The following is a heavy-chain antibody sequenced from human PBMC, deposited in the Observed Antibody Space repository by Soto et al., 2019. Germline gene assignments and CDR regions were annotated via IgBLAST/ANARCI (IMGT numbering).Heavy chain of an antibody. CDR1: GGSISSGGYY. CDR3: AREQSKVDKAMVKSD. Sequence: SETLSLTCTVSGGSISSGGYYWSWIRQHPGKGLEWIGYIYYSGSTYYNPSLKSRVTISVDTSKNQFSLKLSSVTAADTAVYYCAREQSKVDKAMVKSDWGQGTLVTVSS. V-gene: IGHV4-31*03. D-gene: IGHD5-18*01. J-gene: IGHJ4*02. CDR2: IYYSGST.